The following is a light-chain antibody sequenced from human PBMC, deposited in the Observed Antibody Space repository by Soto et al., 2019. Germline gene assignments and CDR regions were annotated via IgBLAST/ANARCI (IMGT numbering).Light chain of an antibody. J-gene: IGKJ4*01. CDR3: QQYYSYPLT. Sequence: AIRMTQSPSSFSASTGDRVTITCRASQGISSYLAWYKQKPGKAPKILSYAASTLQSGVPSRFRGSGSGTDFTLTISCLQSEDFETYYCQQYYSYPLTFGGGTKVDIK. CDR2: AAS. V-gene: IGKV1-8*01. CDR1: QGISSY.